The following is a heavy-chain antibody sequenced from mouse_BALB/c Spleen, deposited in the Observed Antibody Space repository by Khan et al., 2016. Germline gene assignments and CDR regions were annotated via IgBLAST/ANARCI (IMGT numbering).Heavy chain of an antibody. CDR1: GYSITSGYA. D-gene: IGHD1-1*01. V-gene: IGHV3-2*02. Sequence: EVQLQESGPGLVKPSQSLSLTCTVTGYSITSGYAWNWIRQFPGNKLEWMGYINYSGSTNYNPSLKSQISITRDTAKNQFFLQLKSVNTEDKATYYCARDDYGSSCYDYWGEGTNVTVAS. CDR3: ARDDYGSSCYDY. J-gene: IGHJ2*01. CDR2: INYSGST.